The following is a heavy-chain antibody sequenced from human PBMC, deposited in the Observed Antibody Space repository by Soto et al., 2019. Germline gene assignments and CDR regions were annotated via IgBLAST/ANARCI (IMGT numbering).Heavy chain of an antibody. CDR1: GGTFSSYA. Sequence: SVKVSCKASGGTFSSYAISWVRQAPGQGLEWMGGIIPIFGTANYAQKFQGRVTITADESTSTAYMELSSLRSEDTAVYYCARARSYTYDFDYWGQGTLVTVSS. V-gene: IGHV1-69*13. J-gene: IGHJ4*02. D-gene: IGHD1-26*01. CDR3: ARARSYTYDFDY. CDR2: IIPIFGTA.